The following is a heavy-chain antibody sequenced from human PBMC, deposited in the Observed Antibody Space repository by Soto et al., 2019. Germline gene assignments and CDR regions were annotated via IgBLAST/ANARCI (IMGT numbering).Heavy chain of an antibody. CDR2: IYYTGGT. CDR1: GDSISTRSNY. J-gene: IGHJ1*01. CDR3: AREGPPIRAHNPPQYFQH. V-gene: IGHV4-39*02. Sequence: GTLSDTCTVSGDSISTRSNYWAWFRQPPGKGLECIGSIYYTGGTYYNPSLKSRVTLFLDTSKNQFSLNLNSVTAADTAVYYCAREGPPIRAHNPPQYFQHWGQGTPVTVSS.